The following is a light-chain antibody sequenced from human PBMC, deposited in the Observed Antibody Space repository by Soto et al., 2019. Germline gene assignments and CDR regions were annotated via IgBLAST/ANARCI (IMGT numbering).Light chain of an antibody. CDR1: NLQNKN. CDR3: QVWDTNSGAV. V-gene: IGLV3-21*02. J-gene: IGLJ2*01. CDR2: DDK. Sequence: SYVLTQPPSVSVAPGQTAIITCGGDNLQNKNVHWYQQRPGQAPVLVMYDDKKRPSGIPERFSGSSSGNLATLTLIRVESRDEADYYCQVWDTNSGAVFGGGTKVTVL.